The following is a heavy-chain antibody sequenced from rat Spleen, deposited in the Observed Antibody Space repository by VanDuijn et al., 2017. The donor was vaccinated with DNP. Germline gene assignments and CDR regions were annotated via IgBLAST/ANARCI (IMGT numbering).Heavy chain of an antibody. CDR2: ISSAERT. V-gene: IGHV2-6*01. CDR1: GFSLTSYT. Sequence: QVQLKESGPGLVQPSQTLSLTCTVSGFSLTSYTINWIRQPPGKGLEWIAAISSAERTYYNSALKSRLSITRDTSKSQVFLKMNSLQTEDTAMYFCARSVYITNFDYWGQGVMVTVSS. D-gene: IGHD1-4*01. J-gene: IGHJ2*01. CDR3: ARSVYITNFDY.